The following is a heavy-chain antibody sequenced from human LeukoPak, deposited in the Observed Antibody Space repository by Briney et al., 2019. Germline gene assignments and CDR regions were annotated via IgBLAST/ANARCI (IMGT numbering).Heavy chain of an antibody. J-gene: IGHJ4*02. Sequence: ASVKVSCKASGYTYTSYVIQWVRQAPGQGLEWLGWIDTGNGNTKYSQKFQGRVTITRDTSANTAYMELSSLRPEDTAVYFCARDSFGSSRPSDYWGQGTLVTVSS. CDR1: GYTYTSYV. CDR3: ARDSFGSSRPSDY. V-gene: IGHV1-3*04. CDR2: IDTGNGNT. D-gene: IGHD2-2*01.